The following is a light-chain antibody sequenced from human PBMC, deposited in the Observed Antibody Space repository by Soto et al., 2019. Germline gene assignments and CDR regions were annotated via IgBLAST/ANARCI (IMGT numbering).Light chain of an antibody. CDR1: SSNIGSNY. CDR3: AAWDGSLSGVV. CDR2: TNS. J-gene: IGLJ3*02. Sequence: QSVLTQPPSASGTPGQRVTISCSGGSSNIGSNYVYWYQQLPRTAPKLLIYTNSQRPSGVPDRFSGSKSGTSASLAFSGLRSEDEADYYCAAWDGSLSGVVFGGGTKLTVL. V-gene: IGLV1-47*02.